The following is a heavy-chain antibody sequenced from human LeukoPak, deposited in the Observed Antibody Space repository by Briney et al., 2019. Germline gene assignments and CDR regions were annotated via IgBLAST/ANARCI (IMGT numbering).Heavy chain of an antibody. CDR3: ARDSGNDWFDP. Sequence: SXFTFXSYXMNXVRQAPGKGLEWVSYISSSGSTIYYADSVKGRFTISRDNAKNSLYLQMNSLRAEDTAVYYCARDSGNDWFDPWGQGTLVTVSS. V-gene: IGHV3-48*03. CDR2: ISSSGSTI. D-gene: IGHD1-1*01. CDR1: XFTFXSYX. J-gene: IGHJ5*02.